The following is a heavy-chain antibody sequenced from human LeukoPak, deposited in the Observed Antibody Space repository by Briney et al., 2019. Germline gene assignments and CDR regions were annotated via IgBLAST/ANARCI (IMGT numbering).Heavy chain of an antibody. D-gene: IGHD3-3*01. J-gene: IGHJ4*02. V-gene: IGHV1-8*03. CDR1: ANTFTDFY. CDR2: MNPNSGNT. CDR3: ARGNSDFWSGYPLFDY. Sequence: ASVKVSCKASANTFTDFYMHWVRQAPGQGLDWMGWMNPNSGNTGYAQKFQGRVTITRNTSISTAYMELSSLRSEDTAVYYCARGNSDFWSGYPLFDYWRQGPLVTVPS.